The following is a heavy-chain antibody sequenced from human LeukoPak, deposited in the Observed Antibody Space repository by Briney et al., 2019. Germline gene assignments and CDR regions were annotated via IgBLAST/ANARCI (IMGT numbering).Heavy chain of an antibody. CDR1: GFIFSSYW. CDR3: AREKIVVASTFDY. J-gene: IGHJ4*02. D-gene: IGHD3-22*01. V-gene: IGHV3-74*01. Sequence: GGSLRLSCAASGFIFSSYWMHWVRQAPGKGLVWVSRINSDGSSTSYADSVKGRFTISRDNAKNTLYLQMNSLRAEDTAVYYCAREKIVVASTFDYWGQGTLVTVSS. CDR2: INSDGSST.